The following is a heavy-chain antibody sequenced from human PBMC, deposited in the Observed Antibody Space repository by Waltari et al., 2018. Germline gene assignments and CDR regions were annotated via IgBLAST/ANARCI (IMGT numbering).Heavy chain of an antibody. CDR1: VGSF. CDR2: IKHSGSI. V-gene: IGHV4-34*01. CDR3: ARGLETGTSSWHYFDS. D-gene: IGHD6-13*01. Sequence: QVQPQQWGAGLLKPSATLSLTCAVSVGSFSWIRQPPGQGLEWIGEIKHSGSISLNPSLKSRVTMSVDTSKNQLSLRLTSVTAADTAVYYCARGLETGTSSWHYFDSWGQGTLVTVSS. J-gene: IGHJ4*02.